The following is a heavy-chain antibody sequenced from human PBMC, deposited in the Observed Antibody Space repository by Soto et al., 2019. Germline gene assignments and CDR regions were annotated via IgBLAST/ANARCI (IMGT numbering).Heavy chain of an antibody. V-gene: IGHV5-10-1*01. CDR2: IDPSDSYT. D-gene: IGHD2-2*01. CDR3: ARRPKYIVVAPAAILGYYYGMDV. Sequence: ESLKISCKGSGYSFTSYWISWGRQMPGKGLGWVGRIDPSDSYTNYSPSFQGHVTISADKSVSTAYLQWSSLKASDTAMYYCARRPKYIVVAPAAILGYYYGMDVWGQGTTVTVSS. J-gene: IGHJ6*02. CDR1: GYSFTSYW.